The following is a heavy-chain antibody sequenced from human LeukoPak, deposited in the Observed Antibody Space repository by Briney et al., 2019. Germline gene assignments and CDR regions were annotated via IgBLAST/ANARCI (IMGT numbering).Heavy chain of an antibody. J-gene: IGHJ4*02. V-gene: IGHV3-23*01. Sequence: GGSLRLSCAASGFTFSSYAMSWVRQAPGKGLEWVSAISGSGGSPYYADSVKGRFTISRDNSRDTLYLKMNSLRAEDTAVYYCAKGYYDYVWGSYYFDYWGQGTLVTVSS. D-gene: IGHD3-16*01. CDR3: AKGYYDYVWGSYYFDY. CDR2: ISGSGGSP. CDR1: GFTFSSYA.